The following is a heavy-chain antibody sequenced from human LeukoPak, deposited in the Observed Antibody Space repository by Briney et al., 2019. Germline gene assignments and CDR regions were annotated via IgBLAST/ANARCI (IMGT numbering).Heavy chain of an antibody. CDR2: ITSSSSYI. V-gene: IGHV3-21*01. CDR3: AREMLAAVAAQS. J-gene: IGHJ5*02. Sequence: GGSLRLSCAASGFTFSSYGMNWVRQAPGKGLEWVSSITSSSSYIYYADSVKGRFTISRDNAKNSLYLQMNSLRTEDTAVYYCAREMLAAVAAQSWGQGTLVTVSS. D-gene: IGHD6-19*01. CDR1: GFTFSSYG.